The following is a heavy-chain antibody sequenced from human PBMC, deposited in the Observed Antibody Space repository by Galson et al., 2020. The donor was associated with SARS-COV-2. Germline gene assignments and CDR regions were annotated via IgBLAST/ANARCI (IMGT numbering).Heavy chain of an antibody. Sequence: GESLKISCAASGFTFSSYGMHWVRQAPGKGLEWVAVISYDGSNKYYADSEKGRFTISRDNSKNTLYLQMNSLRAEDTAVYYCAKDQIGIRDDWLMARKDYYYYGMDVWGQGTTVTVSS. J-gene: IGHJ6*02. CDR2: ISYDGSNK. V-gene: IGHV3-30*18. CDR3: AKDQIGIRDDWLMARKDYYYYGMDV. CDR1: GFTFSSYG. D-gene: IGHD3-9*01.